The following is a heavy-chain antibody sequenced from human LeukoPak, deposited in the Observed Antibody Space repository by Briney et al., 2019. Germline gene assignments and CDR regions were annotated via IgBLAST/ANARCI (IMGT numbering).Heavy chain of an antibody. CDR3: AGLVGRYSSGLYYYYFDY. CDR1: GDSINSLDL. D-gene: IGHD3-22*01. V-gene: IGHV4-4*02. Sequence: SGTLSLTCTVSGDSINSLDLWSWVRQPPGKGLEWIGEMYLSGTTHSDPSVKSRVTISIDKSKNQFFLNLSSVTAADTAVYYCAGLVGRYSSGLYYYYFDYWGQGTLVTVSS. CDR2: MYLSGTT. J-gene: IGHJ4*02.